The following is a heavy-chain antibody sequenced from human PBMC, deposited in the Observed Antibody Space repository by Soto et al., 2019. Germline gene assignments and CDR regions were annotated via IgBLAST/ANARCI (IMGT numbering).Heavy chain of an antibody. CDR3: ARHHDS. Sequence: PSETLSLTCTVSGGPISSYYWSWNRQPPGKGLEWIGYIYYSGSTNYNPSLKSRVTITVDTSKNQFSLKLSFVTAADTAVYYCARHHDSWGQGTLVTVSS. V-gene: IGHV4-59*08. CDR2: IYYSGST. CDR1: GGPISSYY. J-gene: IGHJ4*02.